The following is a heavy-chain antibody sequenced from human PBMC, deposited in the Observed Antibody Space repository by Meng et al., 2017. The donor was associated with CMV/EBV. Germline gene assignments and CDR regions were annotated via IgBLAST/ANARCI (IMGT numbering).Heavy chain of an antibody. D-gene: IGHD3-3*01. V-gene: IGHV1-46*01. CDR1: VYTCTSYY. Sequence: VQVVQSGAEVKTPGASVKVSGKASVYTCTSYYMYWVRQAPGQGLEWMGIINPSGGSTSYAQKFQGRVTMTRDTSTSTVYMELSSLRSEDTAVYYCARESSYDFSHDYWGQGTLVTVSS. CDR3: ARESSYDFSHDY. J-gene: IGHJ4*02. CDR2: INPSGGST.